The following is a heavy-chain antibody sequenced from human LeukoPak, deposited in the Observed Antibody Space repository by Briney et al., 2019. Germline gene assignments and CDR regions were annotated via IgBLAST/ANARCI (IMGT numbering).Heavy chain of an antibody. CDR3: AKDGGGYSYGYFDY. Sequence: PGGSLRLSCAASGFTFDDYAMHWVRQAPGKGLEWGSGISWNSGNIGYADSVKGRFTISRDNAKNSLYLQMNSLRAEDTALYYCAKDGGGYSYGYFDYWGQGTLVTVSS. CDR1: GFTFDDYA. CDR2: ISWNSGNI. D-gene: IGHD5-18*01. V-gene: IGHV3-9*01. J-gene: IGHJ4*02.